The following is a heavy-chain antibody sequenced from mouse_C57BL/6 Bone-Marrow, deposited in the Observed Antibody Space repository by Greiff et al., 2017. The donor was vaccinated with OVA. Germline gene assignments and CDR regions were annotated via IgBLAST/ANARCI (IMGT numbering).Heavy chain of an antibody. CDR1: GYTFTSYW. Sequence: QVQLQQPGAELVMPGASVKLSCQASGYTFTSYWMHWVKQRPGQGLAWIGEIDPSDSDTNYNQKFKGKSTLTVDKSSSTAYMQLSSLTSEDSAVYYCARGRGWYFDVWGTGTTVTVSS. J-gene: IGHJ1*03. V-gene: IGHV1-69*01. CDR3: ARGRGWYFDV. CDR2: IDPSDSDT.